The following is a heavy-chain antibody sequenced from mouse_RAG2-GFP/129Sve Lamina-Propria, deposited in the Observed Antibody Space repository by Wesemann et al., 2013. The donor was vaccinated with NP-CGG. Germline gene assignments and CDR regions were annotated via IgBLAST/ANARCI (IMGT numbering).Heavy chain of an antibody. J-gene: IGHJ3*01. CDR3: ARVYYGNYAWFAY. CDR2: GNGAT. Sequence: GNGATSYNQKFKGRATLTVDKSSSTAYMQLSSLTSEDSAVYFCARVYYGNYAWFAYWGQGTLVTVSA. V-gene: IGHV1-12*01. D-gene: IGHD2-1*01.